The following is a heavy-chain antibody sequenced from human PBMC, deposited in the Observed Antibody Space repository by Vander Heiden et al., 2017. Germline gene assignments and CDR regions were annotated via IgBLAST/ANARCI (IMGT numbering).Heavy chain of an antibody. Sequence: EVQLVESAGGLVQPGWSLRLSCAASGFTFSSYSMNWVRQAPGKGLEWVSYISSSSSTIYYADSVKGRFTISRDNAKNSLYLQMNSLRDEDTAVYYCARVRVYDFWSGYPPDYWGQGTLVTVSS. CDR1: GFTFSSYS. CDR3: ARVRVYDFWSGYPPDY. J-gene: IGHJ4*02. V-gene: IGHV3-48*02. D-gene: IGHD3-3*01. CDR2: ISSSSSTI.